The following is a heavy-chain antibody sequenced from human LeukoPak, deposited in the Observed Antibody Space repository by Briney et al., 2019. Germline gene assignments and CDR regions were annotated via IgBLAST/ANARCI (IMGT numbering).Heavy chain of an antibody. Sequence: PEGYLRLSCAASGFTFSDYYMSWIRQAPGKGLEWVSYISSSSSYTNYADSVKGRFTISRDNAKNSLYLQMNSLRAEDTAVYYCARGTSEAFRSLDSWGQGTLVTVSS. J-gene: IGHJ4*02. CDR3: ARGTSEAFRSLDS. CDR2: ISSSSSYT. CDR1: GFTFSDYY. D-gene: IGHD1-14*01. V-gene: IGHV3-11*06.